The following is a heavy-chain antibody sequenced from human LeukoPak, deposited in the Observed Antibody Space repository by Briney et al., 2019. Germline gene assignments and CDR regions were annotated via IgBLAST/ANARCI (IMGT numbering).Heavy chain of an antibody. CDR2: IWYDGSKK. Sequence: GGSLRLSCAASGFIFSSYGMHWVRQAPGKGLEWVAVIWYDGSKKYYADSVKGRFTISRDNSKNTLYLQMNSLRAEDTAVYYCARDERGYSGYDSKSPDYWGQGTLVTVSS. CDR1: GFIFSSYG. D-gene: IGHD5-12*01. J-gene: IGHJ4*02. V-gene: IGHV3-33*01. CDR3: ARDERGYSGYDSKSPDY.